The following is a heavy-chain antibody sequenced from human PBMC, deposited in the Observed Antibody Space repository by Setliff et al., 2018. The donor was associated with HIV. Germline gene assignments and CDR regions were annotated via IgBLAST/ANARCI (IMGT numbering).Heavy chain of an antibody. Sequence: PSETLSLTCTVSGGSISSYYWNWIRQHPGKGLEWIGYIYSSGSTYYNPSLQSRVSMSVDTSKNQFSLKLTSVTAADTAVYYCARAPPMLLGIATYYYYYMDVWGKGTTVTVSS. CDR3: ARAPPMLLGIATYYYYYMDV. D-gene: IGHD7-27*01. CDR1: GGSISSYY. J-gene: IGHJ6*03. V-gene: IGHV4-31*03. CDR2: IYSSGST.